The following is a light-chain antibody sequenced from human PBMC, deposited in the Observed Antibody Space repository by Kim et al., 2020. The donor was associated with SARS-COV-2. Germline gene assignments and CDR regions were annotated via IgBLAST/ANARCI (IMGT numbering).Light chain of an antibody. CDR2: CAS. CDR3: QQSDNTPLT. J-gene: IGKJ4*02. V-gene: IGKV1-39*01. Sequence: DTQLTQSPSSLSASVGDRVTISCRASQSINIHLNWYLQKPGKAPKLLIYCASSLEYGVPARFSGSGSGTVFTLTINSLQPEDFGTYYCQQSDNTPLTFGEGTKVDIK. CDR1: QSINIH.